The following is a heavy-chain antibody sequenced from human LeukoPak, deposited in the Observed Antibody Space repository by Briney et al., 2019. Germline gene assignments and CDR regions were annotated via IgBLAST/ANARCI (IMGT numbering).Heavy chain of an antibody. CDR1: GGSITSSTYF. Sequence: PSETLSLTCTVSGGSITSSTYFWGWIRQPPGKGLEWIGSIHSSGSMYFNPSLKSRVTISIDTSNNQFSLRLTSVTAADTAVYYCASDYYYGSGTLSDYWGQGTLVTVSS. CDR3: ASDYYYGSGTLSDY. CDR2: IHSSGSM. V-gene: IGHV4-39*01. D-gene: IGHD3-10*01. J-gene: IGHJ4*02.